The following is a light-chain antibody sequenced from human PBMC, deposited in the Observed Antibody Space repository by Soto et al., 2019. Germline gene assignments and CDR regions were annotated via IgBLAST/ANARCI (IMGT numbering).Light chain of an antibody. CDR1: SGSIASNY. CDR3: QSYDSSNRDVV. V-gene: IGLV6-57*02. J-gene: IGLJ2*01. Sequence: NFMLTQPHSVSESPGKTVTISCTGSSGSIASNYVQWYQRRPGSAPTTVIYEDNQRPSGVPDRFSGSIDSSSNSASLTISGLKTEDEADYYCQSYDSSNRDVVFGGGTKVTVL. CDR2: EDN.